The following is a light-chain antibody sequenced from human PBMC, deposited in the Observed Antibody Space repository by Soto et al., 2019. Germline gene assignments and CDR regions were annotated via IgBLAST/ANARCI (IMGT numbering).Light chain of an antibody. Sequence: IVMTQSPSTLSVSPGERATLSCRASQSIRNNLIWYQQKSGQAPRLLIYDASNRATGIPSRFSGSGSGTEFTLTISSLQPDDFATYYCQQYNSYSLTFGGGTKVDIK. J-gene: IGKJ4*01. CDR1: QSIRNN. V-gene: IGKV3D-15*01. CDR3: QQYNSYSLT. CDR2: DAS.